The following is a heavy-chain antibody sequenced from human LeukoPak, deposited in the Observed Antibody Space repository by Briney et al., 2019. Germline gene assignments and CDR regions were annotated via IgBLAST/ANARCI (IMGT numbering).Heavy chain of an antibody. CDR1: GFTVSSNY. Sequence: GGSLRLSCAASGFTVSSNYMSWVRQAPGKGLEWVSVIYSGGSTYYADSVKGRFTISRGNSKNTLYLQVNSLRAEDTAVYYCASGVWFGELFFYWGQGTLVTVSS. D-gene: IGHD3-10*01. CDR2: IYSGGST. CDR3: ASGVWFGELFFY. V-gene: IGHV3-66*01. J-gene: IGHJ4*02.